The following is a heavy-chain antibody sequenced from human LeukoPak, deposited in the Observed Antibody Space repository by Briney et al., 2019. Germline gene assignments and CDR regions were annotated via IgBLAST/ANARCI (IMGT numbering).Heavy chain of an antibody. D-gene: IGHD3-10*01. V-gene: IGHV3-48*04. CDR3: ARSTTGSRGFGESPFDY. Sequence: GGSLRLSCAASGFTFSSYSMNWVRQAPGKGLEWVSHISSSSSTIYYADSVKGRFTISRDNAKNSLYLQMNSLRAEDTAVYYCARSTTGSRGFGESPFDYWGQGTLVTVSS. CDR1: GFTFSSYS. CDR2: ISSSSSTI. J-gene: IGHJ4*02.